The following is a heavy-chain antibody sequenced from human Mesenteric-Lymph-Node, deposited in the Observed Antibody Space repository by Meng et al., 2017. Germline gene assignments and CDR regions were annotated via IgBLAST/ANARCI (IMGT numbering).Heavy chain of an antibody. CDR3: ARGPQGAFDI. V-gene: IGHV3-21*01. Sequence: GESLKISCAASGFTFSSYSMNWVRQAPGKGLEWVSSISSSSSYIYYADSVKGRFTISRDNAKNSLYLQVNSLRAEDTAVYYCARGPQGAFDIWGQGTVVTVS. CDR2: ISSSSSYI. J-gene: IGHJ3*02. CDR1: GFTFSSYS.